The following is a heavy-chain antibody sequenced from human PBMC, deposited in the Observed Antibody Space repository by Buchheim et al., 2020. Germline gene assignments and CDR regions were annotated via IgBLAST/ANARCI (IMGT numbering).Heavy chain of an antibody. J-gene: IGHJ6*02. V-gene: IGHV3-30*02. CDR1: GFTFSSYG. CDR2: IRYDGSNK. CDR3: AKTPPLVVVAATPEYGMDV. D-gene: IGHD2-15*01. Sequence: QVQLVESGGGVVQPGRSLRLSCAASGFTFSSYGMHWVRQAPGKGLEWVAFIRYDGSNKYYADSVKGRFTISRDNSKNTLSLQMNSLRAEDTAVYYCAKTPPLVVVAATPEYGMDVWGQGTT.